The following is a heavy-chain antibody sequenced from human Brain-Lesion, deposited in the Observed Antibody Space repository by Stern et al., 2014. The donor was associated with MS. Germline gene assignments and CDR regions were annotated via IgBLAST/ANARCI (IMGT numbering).Heavy chain of an antibody. CDR1: GGYISSGDNY. V-gene: IGHV4-30-4*01. CDR2: IYYIGSP. D-gene: IGHD3-22*01. J-gene: IGHJ4*02. CDR3: ARGGARYYDSSAYHLFDY. Sequence: QVQLQESGPGLVKPSQTLSLTCSVSGGYISSGDNYWSWIRQPPGLGLEWIGYIYYIGSPFYNPSLKIRVTMSVDTSKNQFSLKLSSVTAADTAVYYCARGGARYYDSSAYHLFDYWGQGTLVTVSS.